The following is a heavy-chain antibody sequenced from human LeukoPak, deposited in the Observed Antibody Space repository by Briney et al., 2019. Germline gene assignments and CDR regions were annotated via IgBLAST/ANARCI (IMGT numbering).Heavy chain of an antibody. CDR1: GGSFSGYY. J-gene: IGHJ4*02. D-gene: IGHD1-26*01. V-gene: IGHV4-34*01. CDR3: ARGRRAYSGSYLLY. Sequence: PSETLSLTCAVYGGSFSGYYWSWIRQPPGKGLEWIGEINHSGSTNYNPSLKSRVTISVDTSENQFSLKLSSVTAADTAVYYCARGRRAYSGSYLLYWGQGTLVTVSS. CDR2: INHSGST.